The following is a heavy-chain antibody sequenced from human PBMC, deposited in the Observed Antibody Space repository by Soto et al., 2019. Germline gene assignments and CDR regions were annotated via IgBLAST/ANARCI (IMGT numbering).Heavy chain of an antibody. J-gene: IGHJ6*02. CDR1: GGSISSGGYS. D-gene: IGHD3-10*01. V-gene: IGHV4-30-2*01. Sequence: SETLSLTCAVSGGSISSGGYSWSWIRHPPGKGLEWIGYIYHSGSTYYNPSLKSRVTISVDTSKNHLSLKLTSVTAADTAVYFCARDGRLMHRGFSYYNGMDVWGRGTTVTVSS. CDR3: ARDGRLMHRGFSYYNGMDV. CDR2: IYHSGST.